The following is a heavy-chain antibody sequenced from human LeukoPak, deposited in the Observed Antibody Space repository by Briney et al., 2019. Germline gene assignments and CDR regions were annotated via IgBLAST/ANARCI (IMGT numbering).Heavy chain of an antibody. J-gene: IGHJ4*02. CDR3: ARDWRYCSSTSCYADY. V-gene: IGHV3-30-3*01. CDR2: ISYDGSNK. D-gene: IGHD2-2*01. Sequence: GRSLRLSCAASGFTFSSYAMHWVRQAPGKGLEWVAVISYDGSNKYYADSVKGRFTISRDNSKNTLYLQMNSLRAEDTAVYYCARDWRYCSSTSCYADYWGQGTLVTVSS. CDR1: GFTFSSYA.